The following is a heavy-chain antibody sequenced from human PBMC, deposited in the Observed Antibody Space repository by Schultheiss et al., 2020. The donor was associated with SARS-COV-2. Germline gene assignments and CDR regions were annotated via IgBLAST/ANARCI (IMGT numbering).Heavy chain of an antibody. J-gene: IGHJ3*02. CDR1: GGTFSSYA. D-gene: IGHD6-19*01. V-gene: IGHV1-69*13. CDR2: IIPIFGTA. CDR3: ARGGNPPYSSGWEGDAFDI. Sequence: SVKVSCKASGGTFSSYAISWVRQAPGQGLEWMGGIIPIFGTANYAQKFQGRVTITADESTSTAYMELSSLRSEDTAVYYCARGGNPPYSSGWEGDAFDIWGQGTTVTVSS.